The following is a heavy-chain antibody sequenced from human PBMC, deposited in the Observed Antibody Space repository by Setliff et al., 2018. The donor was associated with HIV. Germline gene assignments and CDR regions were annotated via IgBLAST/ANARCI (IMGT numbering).Heavy chain of an antibody. Sequence: GGSLRLSCAASGFTFSSYTMSWVRQAPGKGLECVSLISNTGGSAFYPDSVKGRFIISRDTSKNTLYLQMSSLRPDDTAIYYCVKPYTGYYYDGSVYDDFWGQGTLVTVSS. V-gene: IGHV3-23*01. CDR1: GFTFSSYT. D-gene: IGHD3-22*01. CDR2: ISNTGGSA. J-gene: IGHJ4*02. CDR3: VKPYTGYYYDGSVYDDF.